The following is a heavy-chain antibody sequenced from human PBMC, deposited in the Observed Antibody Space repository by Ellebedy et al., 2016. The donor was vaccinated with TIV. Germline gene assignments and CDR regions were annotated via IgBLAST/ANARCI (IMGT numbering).Heavy chain of an antibody. D-gene: IGHD3-22*01. Sequence: GESLKISCAASGFTFSSCSMGWVRQAPGKGLEWVSSISSTSASIYYADSVKGRFTISRDNAKNSLYLQISSLRAEDTAVYYCARGIEMVIRTGGGLGYWGQGTPVTVSS. CDR1: GFTFSSCS. CDR2: ISSTSASI. CDR3: ARGIEMVIRTGGGLGY. J-gene: IGHJ4*02. V-gene: IGHV3-21*01.